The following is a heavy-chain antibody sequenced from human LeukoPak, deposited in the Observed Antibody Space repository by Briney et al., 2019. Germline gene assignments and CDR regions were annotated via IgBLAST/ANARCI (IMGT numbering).Heavy chain of an antibody. V-gene: IGHV4-30-4*07. J-gene: IGHJ4*02. CDR1: GGSISSGGYS. Sequence: SQTLSLTCAVSGGSISSGGYSWSWIRQPPGEGLEWVGYISYSGSTNYNPSLKSRVTISVDTSKNQFSLKLSSVTAADTAIYYCARDGRAGSLFAYWGQGTLVTVSS. CDR2: ISYSGST. D-gene: IGHD6-19*01. CDR3: ARDGRAGSLFAY.